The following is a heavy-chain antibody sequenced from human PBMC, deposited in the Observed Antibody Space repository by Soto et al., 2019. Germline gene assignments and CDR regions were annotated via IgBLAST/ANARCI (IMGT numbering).Heavy chain of an antibody. J-gene: IGHJ5*02. CDR3: AREMGACSDSSCYPGPYDS. V-gene: IGHV3-48*02. CDR2: ITSKSTTI. CDR1: GFTFTSYS. D-gene: IGHD3-16*01. Sequence: AGGSLRLSCAASGFTFTSYSMNWVRQAPGQGLEWVSYITSKSTTIKYVDSVKGRFTVSRDNAKNSLYLQLNSLRDEDTAVYYCAREMGACSDSSCYPGPYDSWGQGTLVTVSS.